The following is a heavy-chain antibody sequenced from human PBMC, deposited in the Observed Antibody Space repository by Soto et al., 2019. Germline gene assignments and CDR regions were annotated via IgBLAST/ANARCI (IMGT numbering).Heavy chain of an antibody. J-gene: IGHJ6*02. Sequence: GGSLRLSCLASGFTFSDFAMTWVRHVPGRGLEWVASLDGAGGSTYYAESVRGRFSISRDNSQNTLFLQMKGLTGDDTAIYYCAAPRDEYGSGVSWFTYGMDIWGQGTTVTVSS. CDR2: LDGAGGST. CDR3: AAPRDEYGSGVSWFTYGMDI. V-gene: IGHV3-23*01. CDR1: GFTFSDFA. D-gene: IGHD3-10*01.